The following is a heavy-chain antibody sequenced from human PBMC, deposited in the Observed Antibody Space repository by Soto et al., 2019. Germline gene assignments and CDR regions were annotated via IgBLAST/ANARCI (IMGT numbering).Heavy chain of an antibody. CDR1: GGSISSYY. J-gene: IGHJ4*02. D-gene: IGHD4-4*01. CDR3: ARSAHPNDYSNYVPPFDY. CDR2: IYYSGST. V-gene: IGHV4-59*01. Sequence: PSETLSLTCTVSGGSISSYYWSWIRQPPGKGLEWIGYIYYSGSTNYNPSLKSRVTISVDTSKNQFSLKLSSVTAADTAVYYCARSAHPNDYSNYVPPFDYWGQGTLVTVSS.